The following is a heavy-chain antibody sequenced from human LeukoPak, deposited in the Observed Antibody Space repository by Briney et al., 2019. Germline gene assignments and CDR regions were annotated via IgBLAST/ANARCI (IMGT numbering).Heavy chain of an antibody. CDR3: ARVVHYCDSSGYSSPHFDY. CDR1: GGSISSYY. Sequence: SETLSLTCTVSGGSISSYYWSWIRQPPGKGLEWIGYIYYSGSTYYNPSLKSRVTISVDTSKNQFSLKLSSVTAADTAVYYCARVVHYCDSSGYSSPHFDYWGQGTLVTVSS. CDR2: IYYSGST. J-gene: IGHJ4*02. D-gene: IGHD3-22*01. V-gene: IGHV4-59*12.